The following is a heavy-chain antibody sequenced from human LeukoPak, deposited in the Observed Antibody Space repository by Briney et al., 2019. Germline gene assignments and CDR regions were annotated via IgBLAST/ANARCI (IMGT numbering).Heavy chain of an antibody. CDR2: ISGSGGST. Sequence: GGSLRLSCAASGFTFSSYAMSWVRQAPGKGVEWVSAISGSGGSTYYADSVKGRFTISRDNSKNTLYLQMNSLRAEDTAVYYCAKGTDSYGRRTSFDYWGQGTLVTVSS. D-gene: IGHD5-18*01. J-gene: IGHJ4*02. CDR1: GFTFSSYA. V-gene: IGHV3-23*01. CDR3: AKGTDSYGRRTSFDY.